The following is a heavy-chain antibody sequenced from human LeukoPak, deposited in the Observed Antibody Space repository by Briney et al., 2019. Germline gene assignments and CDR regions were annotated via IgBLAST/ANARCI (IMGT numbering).Heavy chain of an antibody. CDR3: ARDGASEFGEDAFDI. V-gene: IGHV4-59*01. J-gene: IGHJ3*02. CDR2: IYYSGST. CDR1: GGSISNYY. Sequence: SETLSLTCTVSGGSISNYYWSWIRQPPGKGLEWIGYIYYSGSTNYNPSLKSRVTISVDTSKNQFSLKLSSVTAADTAVYYCARDGASEFGEDAFDIWGQGTMVTVSS. D-gene: IGHD3-10*01.